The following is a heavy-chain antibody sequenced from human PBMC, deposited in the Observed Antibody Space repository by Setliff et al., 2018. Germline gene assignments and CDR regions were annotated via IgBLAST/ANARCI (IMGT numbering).Heavy chain of an antibody. CDR2: ISSRSTYI. D-gene: IGHD2-15*01. J-gene: IGHJ4*02. CDR3: ARFACNGGSCYLSASDH. CDR1: GFTFNNFA. Sequence: PGGSLRLSCVASGFTFNNFAFNWVRQAPGKGLEWVSSISSRSTYIYSADSVKGRFTISRDNANNSLYLQMNSLRAEETAMSYCARFACNGGSCYLSASDHWGQGALVTVSS. V-gene: IGHV3-21*06.